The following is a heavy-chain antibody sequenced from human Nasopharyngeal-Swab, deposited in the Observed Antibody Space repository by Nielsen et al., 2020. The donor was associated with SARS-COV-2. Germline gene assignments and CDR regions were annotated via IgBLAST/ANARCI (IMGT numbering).Heavy chain of an antibody. CDR2: INHSGST. CDR3: ARGEVLRFLEWSSAGGMDV. Sequence: SETLSLTCTVSGGSISSSSYYWSWIRQAPGKGLEWIGEINHSGSTNYNPSLKSRATISLDTSKNQFSLKLSSVTAADTAVYYCARGEVLRFLEWSSAGGMDVWGQGTTVTVSS. J-gene: IGHJ6*02. CDR1: GGSISSSSYY. V-gene: IGHV4-39*07. D-gene: IGHD3-3*01.